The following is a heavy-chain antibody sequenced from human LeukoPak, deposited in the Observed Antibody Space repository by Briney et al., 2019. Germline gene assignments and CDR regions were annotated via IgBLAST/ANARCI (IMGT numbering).Heavy chain of an antibody. CDR1: GFTFTSYS. D-gene: IGHD4/OR15-4a*01. J-gene: IGHJ6*03. CDR3: ARVRPNYYYYYMDV. CDR2: ISSSSSYI. V-gene: IGHV3-21*01. Sequence: KPGGSLRLSCAASGFTFTSYSMNWVRHAPGKGREWVSSISSSSSYIYYTDSVKGRFTIARDNAKNSLYLQINSLRAEDTAVYYCARVRPNYYYYYMDVWGKGTTVTVSS.